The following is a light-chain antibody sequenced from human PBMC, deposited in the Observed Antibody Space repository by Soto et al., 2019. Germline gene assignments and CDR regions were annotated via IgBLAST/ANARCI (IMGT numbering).Light chain of an antibody. CDR1: ESVSRN. CDR2: DAS. CDR3: LQYNSWPPIT. Sequence: EVVMTQSPATLSVSPGERATLSCRASESVSRNLAWYQQKPGQAPRLLIYDASTRATGIPDRFSGGGSGTEFTLTISSLQSEDFVVYYCLQYNSWPPITFGQGTRLEIK. J-gene: IGKJ5*01. V-gene: IGKV3-15*01.